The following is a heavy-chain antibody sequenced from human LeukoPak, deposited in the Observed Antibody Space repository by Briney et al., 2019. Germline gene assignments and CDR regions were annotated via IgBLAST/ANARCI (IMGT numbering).Heavy chain of an antibody. Sequence: PGGSLRLSCAASGFTFSNYAMSWVRQAPGKGLEWVSAISGSGGSTYYADSVKGRFTISRDNSKNTLYLQMNSLRAEDTAVYYCAKESYSSSWVPYYYYGMDVWGQGTTVTVSS. CDR1: GFTFSNYA. D-gene: IGHD6-13*01. V-gene: IGHV3-23*01. CDR2: ISGSGGST. J-gene: IGHJ6*02. CDR3: AKESYSSSWVPYYYYGMDV.